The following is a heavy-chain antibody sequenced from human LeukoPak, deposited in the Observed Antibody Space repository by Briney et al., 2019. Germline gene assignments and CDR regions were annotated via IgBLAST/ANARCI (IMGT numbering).Heavy chain of an antibody. J-gene: IGHJ4*02. CDR3: ARIKRGNPNYFDY. Sequence: SETLSLTCAVYGGSFSGYYWSWIRQPPGKGLEWIGEINHSGSTNYNPSLKSRVTISVDTSKNQFSLKLSSVTAADTAVYYCARIKRGNPNYFDYWGQGTLVTVSS. CDR1: GGSFSGYY. CDR2: INHSGST. V-gene: IGHV4-34*01. D-gene: IGHD4-23*01.